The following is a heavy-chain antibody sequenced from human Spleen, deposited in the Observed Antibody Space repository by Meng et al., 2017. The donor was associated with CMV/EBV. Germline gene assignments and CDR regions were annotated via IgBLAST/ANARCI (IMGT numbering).Heavy chain of an antibody. V-gene: IGHV3-30*02. D-gene: IGHD2-2*01. CDR1: GFTFSSYG. CDR2: IRYDGSNK. CDR3: AKGGSSRLNWFDP. J-gene: IGHJ5*02. Sequence: AASGFTFSSYGMHWVRQAPGKGLEWVAFIRYDGSNKYYADSVKGRFTISRDNSKNTLYLQMNSLRAEDTAVYYCAKGGSSRLNWFDPWGQGTLVTVSS.